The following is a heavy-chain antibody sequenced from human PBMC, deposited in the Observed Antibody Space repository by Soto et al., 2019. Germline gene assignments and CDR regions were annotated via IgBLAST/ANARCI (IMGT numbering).Heavy chain of an antibody. CDR1: GGTLSSYA. J-gene: IGHJ5*02. CDR2: IIPIFGTA. Sequence: GASVKVSCKASGGTLSSYAISWVRQAPGQGLEWMGGIIPIFGTANYAQKFQGRVTITADESTSTAYMELSSLRSEDTAVYYCAVGPYYYGSGSHQPWSWFDPWGQGTLVTVSS. D-gene: IGHD3-10*01. V-gene: IGHV1-69*01. CDR3: AVGPYYYGSGSHQPWSWFDP.